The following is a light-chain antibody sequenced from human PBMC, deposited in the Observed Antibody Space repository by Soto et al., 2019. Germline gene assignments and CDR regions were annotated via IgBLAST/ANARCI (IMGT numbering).Light chain of an antibody. CDR3: QQSYSNVALT. V-gene: IGKV1-39*01. CDR1: QYISSY. CDR2: AAS. Sequence: DIQMTQSPSSLSASVGDRVTITCRASQYISSYLNWYQQKPGKAPKVLIYAASTLKSGVPSRFSGSGSGTDFTLTISNLQPEDFATYYCQQSYSNVALTVGGGTTVDIK. J-gene: IGKJ4*01.